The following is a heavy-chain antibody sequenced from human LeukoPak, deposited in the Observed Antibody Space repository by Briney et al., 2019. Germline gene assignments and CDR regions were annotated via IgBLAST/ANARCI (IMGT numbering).Heavy chain of an antibody. J-gene: IGHJ4*02. Sequence: GGSLGLSCAASGFTFDDYAMHWVRQAPGKGLEWVSGISWNSGSIGYADSVKGRFTISRDNAKNSLYLQMNSLRAEDTALYYCAKDYIRYSGSPKGPFDYWGQGSLVTVSS. CDR2: ISWNSGSI. CDR3: AKDYIRYSGSPKGPFDY. CDR1: GFTFDDYA. D-gene: IGHD1-26*01. V-gene: IGHV3-9*01.